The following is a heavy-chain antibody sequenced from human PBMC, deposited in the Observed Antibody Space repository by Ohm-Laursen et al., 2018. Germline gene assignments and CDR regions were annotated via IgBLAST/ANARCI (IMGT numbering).Heavy chain of an antibody. Sequence: SLRLSCTAFGFIFSNFCMHWVRQGPGQGLVWVSRIHDDGTAATYADSVKGRFTISRDNSKNTLYLQMTSLGAEDTAVYYCAKGRGYSYDGPYDYWGQGTLVTVSS. CDR2: IHDDGTAA. CDR3: AKGRGYSYDGPYDY. J-gene: IGHJ4*02. D-gene: IGHD5-18*01. CDR1: GFIFSNFC. V-gene: IGHV3-74*01.